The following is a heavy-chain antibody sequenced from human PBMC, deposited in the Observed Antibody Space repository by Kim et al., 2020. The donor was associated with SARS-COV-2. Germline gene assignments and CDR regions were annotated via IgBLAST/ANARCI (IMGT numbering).Heavy chain of an antibody. D-gene: IGHD3-16*01. J-gene: IGHJ4*02. Sequence: GGSLRLSCAASGFTFSDYAMHWVRQAPGKGLEWLALISHDRHNEYYADSVEGRFTISRDNSKNTLYLQLNRLRAEDTALYYCARDIHSAVDIYDHDDTDSWGQGTLVTVSS. V-gene: IGHV3-33*05. CDR3: ARDIHSAVDIYDHDDTDS. CDR2: ISHDRHNE. CDR1: GFTFSDYA.